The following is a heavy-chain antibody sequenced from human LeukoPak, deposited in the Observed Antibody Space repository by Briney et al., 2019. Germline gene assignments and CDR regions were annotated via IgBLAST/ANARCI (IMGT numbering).Heavy chain of an antibody. CDR2: ISVHHGTT. CDR1: GYTFTSYG. D-gene: IGHD4-17*01. J-gene: IGHJ4*02. Sequence: ASVKVSCTASGYTFTSYGISWVRQAPGQGLESMGWISVHHGTTHYVEKFHDRLTLTTDTSTRTAYMELKSLTSDDTAVYYCARDLESDEGDYGDVLPGYWGQGTLVTVS. V-gene: IGHV1-18*01. CDR3: ARDLESDEGDYGDVLPGY.